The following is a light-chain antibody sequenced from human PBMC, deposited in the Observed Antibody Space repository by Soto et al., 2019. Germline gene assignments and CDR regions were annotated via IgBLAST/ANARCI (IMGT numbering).Light chain of an antibody. CDR1: QSVASSY. V-gene: IGKV3-20*01. Sequence: EVVLTQSPGTLSLSPGERVTLSCRASQSVASSYLAWYQQKPGRAPRLLFYSASSRATGIPDRFSGSGSGTDFTLTVSRLEPEDFAVYYCQQYGNSPLTFGQGTKLEIK. CDR2: SAS. J-gene: IGKJ2*01. CDR3: QQYGNSPLT.